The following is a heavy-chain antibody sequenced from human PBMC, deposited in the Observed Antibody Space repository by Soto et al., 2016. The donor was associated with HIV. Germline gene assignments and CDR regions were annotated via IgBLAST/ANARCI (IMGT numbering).Heavy chain of an antibody. CDR2: INHSENT. CDR3: ARMTWSGYFSHIIGSP. J-gene: IGHJ5*02. D-gene: IGHD3-3*01. Sequence: QVQLQQWGAGLLKPSETLSLTCAVYGGSFSGYYWSWIRQPPGKGLEWIGEINHSENTNYNSSLKSRVTISIDTSKNQFSXKVTSVIAADTAVYYCARMTWSGYFSHIIGSPWGQGPWSRLL. CDR1: GGSFSGYY. V-gene: IGHV4-34*01.